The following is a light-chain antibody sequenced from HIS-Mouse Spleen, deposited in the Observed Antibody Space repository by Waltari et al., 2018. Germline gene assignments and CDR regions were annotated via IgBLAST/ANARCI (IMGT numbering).Light chain of an antibody. Sequence: QSALTQPASVSGSPGQSITISCTGTSSDVGGYNYVSWYQQHPYKAPKLMIYDVSNRPSGFSNRFSGSKSGKTASLTISGLQAEDEADYYCSSYTSSSTYVFGTGTKVTVL. CDR3: SSYTSSSTYV. CDR1: SSDVGGYNY. CDR2: DVS. J-gene: IGLJ1*01. V-gene: IGLV2-14*03.